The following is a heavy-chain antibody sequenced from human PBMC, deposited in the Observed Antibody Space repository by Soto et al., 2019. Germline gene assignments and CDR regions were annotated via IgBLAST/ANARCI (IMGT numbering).Heavy chain of an antibody. V-gene: IGHV1-18*01. CDR2: ISAYNGNT. CDR1: GYSFTSYG. D-gene: IGHD2-15*01. Sequence: GASVKVSCKASGYSFTSYGISWVRQAPAQALEWMGWISAYNGNTNYAQKLQGRVTMTTDTATSTAYMELRSLRSDDTAVYYCARNFGGGTQFACYWGQWTVVPVYS. CDR3: ARNFGGGTQFACY. J-gene: IGHJ4*03.